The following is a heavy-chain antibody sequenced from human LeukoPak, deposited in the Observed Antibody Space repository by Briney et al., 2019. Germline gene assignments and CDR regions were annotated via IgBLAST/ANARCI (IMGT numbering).Heavy chain of an antibody. V-gene: IGHV3-30*04. Sequence: GGSLRLSCAASGFTFSSYAMHWVRQAPGKGLEWVAVISYDGNNKYYADSVKGRFTISRDNSKNTLYLQMNSLRTEDTAVYYCARSRRRELLGTYFDYWGQGTLVTVSS. CDR1: GFTFSSYA. CDR3: ARSRRRELLGTYFDY. CDR2: ISYDGNNK. D-gene: IGHD1-26*01. J-gene: IGHJ4*02.